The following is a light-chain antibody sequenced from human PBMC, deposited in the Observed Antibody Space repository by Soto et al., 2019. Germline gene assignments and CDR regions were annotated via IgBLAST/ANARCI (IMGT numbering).Light chain of an antibody. J-gene: IGKJ1*01. V-gene: IGKV1-12*01. Sequence: DIHMTQSASSVSASVGDIGTITCRASRNIGDRLAWFRHKPRKAPQLPIQTESNLVRETPYRLSGSGSGTDLLLTINNVQPEDFATYYCLKAYTFPRTFGQGTKVDIK. CDR2: TES. CDR3: LKAYTFPRT. CDR1: RNIGDR.